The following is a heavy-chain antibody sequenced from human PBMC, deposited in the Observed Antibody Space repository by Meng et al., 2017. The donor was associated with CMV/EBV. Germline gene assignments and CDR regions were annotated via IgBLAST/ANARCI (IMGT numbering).Heavy chain of an antibody. J-gene: IGHJ3*02. V-gene: IGHV1-2*02. CDR3: ARVYQLLSAFDI. CDR1: GYTFTGYY. CDR2: INPNSGGT. D-gene: IGHD2-2*01. Sequence: SVKVSCKASGYTFTGYYMHWVRQAPGQGLEWMGWINPNSGGTNYAQKFQGRVTMTRDTSISTAYMELSRLRSDDTAVYYCARVYQLLSAFDIWGQGTMVTVSS.